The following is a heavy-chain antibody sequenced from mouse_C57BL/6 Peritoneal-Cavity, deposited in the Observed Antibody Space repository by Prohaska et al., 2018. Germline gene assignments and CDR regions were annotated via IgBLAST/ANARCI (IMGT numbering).Heavy chain of an antibody. CDR3: ARKVLYYGSSDAMDY. J-gene: IGHJ4*01. V-gene: IGHV2-9-1*01. CDR2: IWTGGGT. CDR1: GFSLTSYA. D-gene: IGHD1-1*01. Sequence: QVQLKESGPGLVAPSQSLSITCTVSGFSLTSYAISWVRQPPGKGLEWFGVIWTGGGTNYNSALKSRLNISKDNSKSQVFLKMNSLQTDDTARYYCARKVLYYGSSDAMDYWGQGTSVTVSS.